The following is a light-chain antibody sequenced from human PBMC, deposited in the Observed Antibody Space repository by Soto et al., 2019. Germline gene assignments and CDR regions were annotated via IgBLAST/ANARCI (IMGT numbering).Light chain of an antibody. CDR3: LLSCSGAPYV. CDR1: TGAVTSGHY. J-gene: IGLJ1*01. Sequence: QAVVTQEPSLTVSPGGTVTLTCGSSTGAVTSGHYPYWFQQKPGQAPRTLIYDTSNKHSWTPARFSGSLLGGKAALTLSGAQPEDEAEYYCLLSCSGAPYVFGTGTKLTVL. CDR2: DTS. V-gene: IGLV7-46*01.